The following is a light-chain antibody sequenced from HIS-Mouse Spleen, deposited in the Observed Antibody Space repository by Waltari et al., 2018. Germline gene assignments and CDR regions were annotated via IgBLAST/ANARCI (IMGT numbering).Light chain of an antibody. V-gene: IGLV3-10*01. J-gene: IGLJ2*01. CDR1: ALPKKY. CDR3: YSTDSSGNHRV. CDR2: EDS. Sequence: SDELTQPPSVSVSPGQTASITCSGDALPKKYSYWYQQKSGQAPVLVIYEDSKRPSGIPERFSGSSSGTMATLTISGAQVEDEADYYCYSTDSSGNHRVFGGGTKLTVL.